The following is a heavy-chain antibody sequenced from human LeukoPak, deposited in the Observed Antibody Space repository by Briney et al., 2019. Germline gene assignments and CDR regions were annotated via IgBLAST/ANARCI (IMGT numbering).Heavy chain of an antibody. D-gene: IGHD6-25*01. J-gene: IGHJ4*02. CDR1: GFTFSSYA. CDR2: ISYDGSNK. Sequence: PGGSLRLSCAASGFTFSSYAMHWVRQAPGKGLEWVAVISYDGSNKYYADSVEGRFTISRDNSKNTLYLQMNSLRAEDTAVYYCARAAGGHYYFDYWGQGTLVTVSS. V-gene: IGHV3-30-3*01. CDR3: ARAAGGHYYFDY.